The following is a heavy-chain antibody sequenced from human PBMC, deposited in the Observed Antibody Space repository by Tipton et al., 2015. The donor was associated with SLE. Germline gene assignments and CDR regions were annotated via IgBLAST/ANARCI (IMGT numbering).Heavy chain of an antibody. CDR3: ARDLDIRGDYDFWSGYPYYYGMDV. V-gene: IGHV3-48*03. J-gene: IGHJ6*02. D-gene: IGHD3-3*01. CDR1: GFTFSPYE. Sequence: SLRLSCAASGFTFSPYEMNWVRQAPGRGLEWVSYISDGGNTVSYADSVKGRFIISTDNAKNSLSLQMNSLRAEDTAVYYCARDLDIRGDYDFWSGYPYYYGMDVWGQGTTVTVSS. CDR2: ISDGGNTV.